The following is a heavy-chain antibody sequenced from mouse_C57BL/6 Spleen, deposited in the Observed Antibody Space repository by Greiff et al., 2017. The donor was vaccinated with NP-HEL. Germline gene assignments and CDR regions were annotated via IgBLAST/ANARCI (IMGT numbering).Heavy chain of an antibody. CDR3: ARAYGNYEYYYAMDY. J-gene: IGHJ4*01. Sequence: QVQLQQSGPELVKPGASVKISCKASGYSFTSYYIHWVKQRPGQGLEWIGWIYPGSGNTKYNEKFKGKATLTADTSSSTAYMQLSSLTSEDSAVYYCARAYGNYEYYYAMDYWGQGTSVTVSS. D-gene: IGHD2-1*01. CDR1: GYSFTSYY. CDR2: IYPGSGNT. V-gene: IGHV1-66*01.